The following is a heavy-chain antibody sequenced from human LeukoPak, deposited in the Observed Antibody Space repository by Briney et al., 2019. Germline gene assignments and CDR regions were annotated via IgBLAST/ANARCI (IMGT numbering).Heavy chain of an antibody. Sequence: SETLSLTCAVYGGSFSGYYWSWIRQPPGKGLEWIGEINHSGSTNYNPSLKSRVTISVDTSKNQFSLKLSSVTAADTAVYYCARAMSRSFPLGIDYWGQGTLVTVSS. CDR1: GGSFSGYY. CDR3: ARAMSRSFPLGIDY. V-gene: IGHV4-34*01. J-gene: IGHJ4*02. CDR2: INHSGST. D-gene: IGHD3-10*02.